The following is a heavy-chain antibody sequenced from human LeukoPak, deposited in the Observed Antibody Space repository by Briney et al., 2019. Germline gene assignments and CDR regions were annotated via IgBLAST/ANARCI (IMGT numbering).Heavy chain of an antibody. Sequence: PGGSLRLSCAAPGFSFSSSYWMHWVRQAPGKGLEWVANIKYDGSEKFYVDSVKGRFTISRDNAKNTMYLQMNSLRAEDTAVYYCAKVLPSTSSPDPWGQGTLVTVSS. CDR1: GFSFSSSYW. V-gene: IGHV3-7*03. CDR2: IKYDGSEK. D-gene: IGHD6-6*01. J-gene: IGHJ5*02. CDR3: AKVLPSTSSPDP.